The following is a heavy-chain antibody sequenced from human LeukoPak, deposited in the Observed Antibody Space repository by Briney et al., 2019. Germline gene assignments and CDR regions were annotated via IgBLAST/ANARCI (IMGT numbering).Heavy chain of an antibody. CDR1: GFTFSSYS. Sequence: GGSLRLSCAASGFTFSSYSMNWVRQAPGKGPEWVSSISSSSSYIYYADSVKGRFTISRDNAKNSLYLQMNSLRAEDTAVYYCARGRRGWLVAFDIWGQGTMVTVSS. CDR3: ARGRRGWLVAFDI. D-gene: IGHD3-10*01. CDR2: ISSSSSYI. V-gene: IGHV3-21*01. J-gene: IGHJ3*02.